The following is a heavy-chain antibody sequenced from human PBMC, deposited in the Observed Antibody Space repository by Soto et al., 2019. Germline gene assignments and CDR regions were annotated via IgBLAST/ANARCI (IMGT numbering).Heavy chain of an antibody. CDR3: ATTQNNGRAAVYGMDV. V-gene: IGHV1-2*04. D-gene: IGHD2-8*01. CDR1: GYTFTNYY. CDR2: IDGDSGDT. Sequence: QVQLVQSGAEVKKPGASVKVSCKASGYTFTNYYIHWVRQDPGQGLEWMGWIDGDSGDTKDAQKFQGWVTMTRDTTINTAYMELSRLTSDVTAVYYCATTQNNGRAAVYGMDVWGQGTTVTVSS. J-gene: IGHJ6*02.